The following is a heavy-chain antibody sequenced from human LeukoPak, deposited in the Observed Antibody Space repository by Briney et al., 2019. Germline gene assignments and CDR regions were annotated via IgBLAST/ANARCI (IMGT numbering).Heavy chain of an antibody. Sequence: HPGGSLRLSCEASGFTFSSYWMHWVRQAPGKGLMWVSLIYSDEGSRNYADSVKGRFTISRDNAKNTLYLQMDSLRAEDTAVYYCARDADWYGQSFDYWGQGTLVTVSS. V-gene: IGHV3-74*01. CDR2: IYSDEGSR. CDR3: ARDADWYGQSFDY. J-gene: IGHJ4*02. CDR1: GFTFSSYW. D-gene: IGHD3-9*01.